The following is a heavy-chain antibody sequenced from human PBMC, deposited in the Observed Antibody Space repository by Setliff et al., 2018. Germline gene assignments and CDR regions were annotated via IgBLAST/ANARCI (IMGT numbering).Heavy chain of an antibody. Sequence: LRLSCVDSGFTLSNYWMTWVRQAPGKGLEWVANIKQDSTEKYYADSVKGRFTISRDNAKNSLYLQMNSLRPEDTAVYYCARTCSGSGCYAGLESWGQGTPVTVSS. CDR2: IKQDSTEK. V-gene: IGHV3-7*01. D-gene: IGHD2-15*01. CDR1: GFTLSNYW. J-gene: IGHJ4*02. CDR3: ARTCSGSGCYAGLES.